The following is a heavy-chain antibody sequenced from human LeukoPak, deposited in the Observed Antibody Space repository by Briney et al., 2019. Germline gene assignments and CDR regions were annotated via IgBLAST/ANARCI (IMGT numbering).Heavy chain of an antibody. CDR2: ISSSGSTI. D-gene: IGHD6-13*01. CDR1: GFTFSSYS. V-gene: IGHV3-48*04. J-gene: IGHJ6*04. CDR3: ARVQGSSWYPRDYYYYDMDV. Sequence: GGSLRLSCAASGFTFSSYSMNWVRQAPGKGLEWVSYISSSGSTIYYADSVKGRFTISRDNAKNSLYLQMNSLRAEDTAVYYCARVQGSSWYPRDYYYYDMDVWGKGTTVTVSS.